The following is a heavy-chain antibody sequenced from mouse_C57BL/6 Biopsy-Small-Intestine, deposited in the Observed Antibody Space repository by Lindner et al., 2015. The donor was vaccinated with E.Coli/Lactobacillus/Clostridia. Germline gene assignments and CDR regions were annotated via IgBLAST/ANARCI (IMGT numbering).Heavy chain of an antibody. CDR2: IDPENGDT. J-gene: IGHJ2*01. CDR1: GFNIKDDY. D-gene: IGHD2-3*01. CDR3: SATSLYDGSRYYFDY. V-gene: IGHV14-4*01. Sequence: VQLQESGAELVMPGASVKLSCTASGFNIKDDYIHWVKQRPEQDLEWIGWIDPENGDTEYASNFQGKATITTDTSSNTAYLQLSSLTSEDTAVYYCSATSLYDGSRYYFDYWGQGTTLTVSS.